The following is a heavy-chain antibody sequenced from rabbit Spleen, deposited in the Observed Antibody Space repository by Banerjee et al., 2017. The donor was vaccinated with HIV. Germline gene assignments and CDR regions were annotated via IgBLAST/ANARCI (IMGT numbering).Heavy chain of an antibody. CDR2: IEAGSSGFT. D-gene: IGHD1-1*01. V-gene: IGHV1S40*01. CDR3: ARDTSSSFSSYGMDL. J-gene: IGHJ6*01. CDR1: GFSFIAGYY. Sequence: QSLEESGGDLVKPGASLTLTCTASGFSFIAGYYMCWVRQAPGKGLEWIACIEAGSSGFTYFASWAKGRFTISKTSSTTVTLQMTSLTAADTATYFCARDTSSSFSSYGMDLWGPGTLVTVS.